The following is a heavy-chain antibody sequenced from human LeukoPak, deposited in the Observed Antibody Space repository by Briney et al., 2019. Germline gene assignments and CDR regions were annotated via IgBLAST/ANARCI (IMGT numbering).Heavy chain of an antibody. Sequence: PSETLSLTCTVSGGSISSSSYYWGWIRQPPGKGLEWIGYISYSGATTYNPSLKSRVTISVDTSKNQFSLKLSSVTAADTAVYYCTRGQPWDYPRLPFDYWGQGTLVTVSS. CDR1: GGSISSSSYY. CDR3: TRGQPWDYPRLPFDY. V-gene: IGHV4-61*05. D-gene: IGHD1-7*01. CDR2: ISYSGAT. J-gene: IGHJ4*02.